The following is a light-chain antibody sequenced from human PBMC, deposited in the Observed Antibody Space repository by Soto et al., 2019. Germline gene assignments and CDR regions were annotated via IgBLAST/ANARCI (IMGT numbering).Light chain of an antibody. V-gene: IGKV3-11*01. J-gene: IGKJ2*01. CDR2: ETD. Sequence: EIVLTQSPATLSLSPGETATLSCRASQSVGNFLAWYQQKPGQAPRLLIYETDHRATGIPDRFSGSGSGTDFALTITSLETEDFAVYHCQQRSNWPPTFGQGSNLEIK. CDR1: QSVGNF. CDR3: QQRSNWPPT.